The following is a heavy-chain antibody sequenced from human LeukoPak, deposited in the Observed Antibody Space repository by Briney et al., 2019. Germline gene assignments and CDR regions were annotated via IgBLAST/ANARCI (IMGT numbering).Heavy chain of an antibody. V-gene: IGHV4-4*02. CDR2: IYHSGST. J-gene: IGHJ4*02. CDR3: ARAGYTSGWYGGNYYFDY. CDR1: GGSISSSNW. Sequence: SGTLSLTCAVSGGSISSSNWWSWVRQPPGKGLEWIGEIYHSGSTNYNPSLKSRVTMSVATSKNQFSLKLTSVTAADTAVYYCARAGYTSGWYGGNYYFDYWGQGTLVGVSS. D-gene: IGHD6-19*01.